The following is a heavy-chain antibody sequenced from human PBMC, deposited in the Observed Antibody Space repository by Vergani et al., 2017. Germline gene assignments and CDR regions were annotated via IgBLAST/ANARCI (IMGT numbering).Heavy chain of an antibody. J-gene: IGHJ3*02. CDR2: ISYDGSNK. V-gene: IGHV3-30*04. Sequence: QVQLVESGGGVVQPGRSLRLSCAASGFTFSSYAMHWVRQAPGKGLEWVAVISYDGSNKYYADSVKGRFTISRDNSKNTLYLQMNSLRAEDTAVYYCARDRIEAAGSDAFDIWGQGTMVTVSS. D-gene: IGHD6-13*01. CDR3: ARDRIEAAGSDAFDI. CDR1: GFTFSSYA.